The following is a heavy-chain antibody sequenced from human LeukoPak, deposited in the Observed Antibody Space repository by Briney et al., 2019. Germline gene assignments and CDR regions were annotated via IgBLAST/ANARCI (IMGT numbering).Heavy chain of an antibody. CDR2: IYTSGST. V-gene: IGHV4-4*07. J-gene: IGHJ5*02. D-gene: IGHD3-10*01. Sequence: PSELLCSTCTVPGGSFRPYSWSWIRQIAGKGLGWIGRIYTSGSTNYNPSLKSRVTMSVDTSKNQFSLKLSSVTAADTAVYYCARLVVRGSHWFDPWGQGTLVTVSS. CDR3: ARLVVRGSHWFDP. CDR1: GGSFRPYS.